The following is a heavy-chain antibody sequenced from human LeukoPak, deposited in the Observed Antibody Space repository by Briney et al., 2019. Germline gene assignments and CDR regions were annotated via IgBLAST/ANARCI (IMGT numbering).Heavy chain of an antibody. Sequence: GGSLRLSCAATGLTVSSNFMSWVRQAPGKGLEWVSVIYGGGSTYYADSVKGRFTISRDTPKNTLYLQMNSLRAEDTAVYYCAKGLGYCSSTSCPEGDAFDIWGQGTMVTVSS. V-gene: IGHV3-53*01. J-gene: IGHJ3*02. CDR2: IYGGGST. D-gene: IGHD2-2*01. CDR1: GLTVSSNF. CDR3: AKGLGYCSSTSCPEGDAFDI.